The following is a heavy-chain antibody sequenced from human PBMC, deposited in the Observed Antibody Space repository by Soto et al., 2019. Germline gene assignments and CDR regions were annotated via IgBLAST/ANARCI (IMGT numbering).Heavy chain of an antibody. J-gene: IGHJ2*01. CDR1: GGSISTYY. CDR3: AREPPYERSGYRSWSFDL. Sequence: QVQLQESGPGLVKPSETLSLTCTVSGGSISTYYWSWIRQPPGKGLEWIGYIFNSGSTSYNPSLKSRVTILVDTSKNQFSLKLTSVTAADSAVYYCAREPPYERSGYRSWSFDLWGRGTLVTVAS. V-gene: IGHV4-59*01. CDR2: IFNSGST. D-gene: IGHD3-22*01.